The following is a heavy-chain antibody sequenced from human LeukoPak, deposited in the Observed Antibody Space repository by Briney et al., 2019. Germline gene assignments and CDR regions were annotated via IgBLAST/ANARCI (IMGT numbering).Heavy chain of an antibody. Sequence: GGSLRLSCAASGFTVSTNCMTWVRQAPGKGLEWVSTIYSGGTTYYADSVMGRFTISRHNFRNTLYLQMNSLRAEDTAVYYCARVDTVMAYYFDLWGQGTLVTVSS. J-gene: IGHJ4*02. CDR1: GFTVSTNC. CDR2: IYSGGTT. D-gene: IGHD5-18*01. CDR3: ARVDTVMAYYFDL. V-gene: IGHV3-53*04.